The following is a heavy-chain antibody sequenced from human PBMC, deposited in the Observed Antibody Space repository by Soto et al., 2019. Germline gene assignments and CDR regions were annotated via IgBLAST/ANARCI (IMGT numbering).Heavy chain of an antibody. CDR1: GGTFSTSS. CDR3: ARGHEYGGNADAFDI. CDR2: ILPIFGTA. Sequence: QVQLVQSGADVKKPGSSVKVSCKASGGTFSTSSINWLRPAPGQRPEWMGNILPIFGTADYAQKFQVRVTITADKSTDTAYMERRSLFSEDKFVYYCARGHEYGGNADAFDIWGQGTVVTVSS. D-gene: IGHD4-17*01. J-gene: IGHJ3*02. V-gene: IGHV1-69*14.